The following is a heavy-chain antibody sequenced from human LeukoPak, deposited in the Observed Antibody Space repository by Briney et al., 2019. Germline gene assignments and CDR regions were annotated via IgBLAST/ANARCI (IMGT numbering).Heavy chain of an antibody. CDR2: INPSGGST. J-gene: IGHJ1*01. Sequence: ASVKVSCKAFGHSLTSCSMHWVRQAPGQGLEWMGIINPSGGSTSYAQKFQGRVTMTRNTSISTAYMELSSLRSEDTAVYYCARGWFVGYSSSWEYFQHWGQGTLVTVSS. CDR3: ARGWFVGYSSSWEYFQH. D-gene: IGHD6-13*01. CDR1: GHSLTSCS. V-gene: IGHV1-46*01.